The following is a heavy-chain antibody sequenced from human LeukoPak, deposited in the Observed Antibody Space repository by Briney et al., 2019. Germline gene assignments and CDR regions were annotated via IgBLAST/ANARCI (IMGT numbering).Heavy chain of an antibody. V-gene: IGHV4-59*01. J-gene: IGHJ6*02. CDR2: IYYSGST. CDR1: GGSISSYY. CDR3: ARAFVDTAMGHYYYYGMDV. D-gene: IGHD5-18*01. Sequence: SETLSLTCTVSGGSISSYYWSWIRQPPGKGLEWIGYIYYSGSTNYNPSLKSRVTISADTSKNQFSLKLSSVTAADTAVYYCARAFVDTAMGHYYYYGMDVWGQGTTVTVSS.